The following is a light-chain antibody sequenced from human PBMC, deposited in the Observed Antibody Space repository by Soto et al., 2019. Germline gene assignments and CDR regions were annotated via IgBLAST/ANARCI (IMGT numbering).Light chain of an antibody. CDR2: NNI. CDR1: NSNIGSNT. J-gene: IGLJ7*01. V-gene: IGLV1-44*01. Sequence: QPVLTQPPSASGPPGQKVTISCSGSNSNIGSNTVSWFQQLPGRAPKLLLYNNIYRPPGVPDRFSGSKSGTSVSLAISGLRSEDEADYYCAAWDDSLDGHVVFGGGTQLTVL. CDR3: AAWDDSLDGHVV.